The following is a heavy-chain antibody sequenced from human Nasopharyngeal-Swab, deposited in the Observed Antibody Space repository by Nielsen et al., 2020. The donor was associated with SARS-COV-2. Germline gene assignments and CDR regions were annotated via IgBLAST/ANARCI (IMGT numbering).Heavy chain of an antibody. J-gene: IGHJ3*02. CDR1: GGPISSGGYY. D-gene: IGHD3-3*01. V-gene: IGHV4-31*01. Sequence: SETLSPTCTVSGGPISSGGYYWSWIRQHPGKGLEWIGYIYYSGSTYYNPSLKSQVTISVDTSKNQFSLKLSSVTAADTAVYYCARGSGDTIFGVVIIGAFDIWGQGTMVTVSS. CDR3: ARGSGDTIFGVVIIGAFDI. CDR2: IYYSGST.